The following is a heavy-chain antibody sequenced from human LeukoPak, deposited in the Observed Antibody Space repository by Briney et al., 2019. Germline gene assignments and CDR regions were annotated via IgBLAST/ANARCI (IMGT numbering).Heavy chain of an antibody. D-gene: IGHD3-3*01. CDR1: GFTLSSYA. J-gene: IGHJ5*02. V-gene: IGHV3-30*04. Sequence: GGSLRLSCAASGFTLSSYAMHWVRQAPGKGLEWVAVISCDGSNKYYADSVKGRFTISRDNSKNTLYLRMNSLRAEDTAVYYCARDGITIFGVVILPNWFDPWGQGTLVTVSS. CDR2: ISCDGSNK. CDR3: ARDGITIFGVVILPNWFDP.